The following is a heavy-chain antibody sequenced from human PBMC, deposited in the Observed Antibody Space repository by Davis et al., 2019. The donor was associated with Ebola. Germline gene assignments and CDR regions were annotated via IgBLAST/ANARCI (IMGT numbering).Heavy chain of an antibody. V-gene: IGHV3-30*02. CDR3: ARDGLAAGGVTMKCLDY. D-gene: IGHD3-22*01. CDR2: IRYAGIYT. Sequence: PGGSLRLSCEVSGFTFSSFGMHWVRQTPGKGLEWVAFIRYAGIYTDYGDSVKGRFTISRDNSQNKMYLQMSSLRDEDTAVYYCARDGLAAGGVTMKCLDYWGHGTLVTVSS. CDR1: GFTFSSFG. J-gene: IGHJ4*01.